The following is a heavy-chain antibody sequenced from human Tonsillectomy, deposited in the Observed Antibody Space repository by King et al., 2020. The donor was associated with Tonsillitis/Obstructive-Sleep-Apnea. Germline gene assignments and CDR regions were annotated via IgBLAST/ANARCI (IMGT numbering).Heavy chain of an antibody. J-gene: IGHJ6*03. CDR1: GGSISSGGYY. CDR3: ARGRPYSGYDLLNGYYYMDV. D-gene: IGHD5-12*01. V-gene: IGHV4-31*01. CDR2: IYYSGST. Sequence: QLQESGPGLVKPSQTLSLTCTVSGGSISSGGYYWSWIRQHPGKGLEWIGYIYYSGSTYYNPSLKSLVTISVDTSKNQFSLKLSSVNAADTAVYYCARGRPYSGYDLLNGYYYMDVWGKGTTVTVSS.